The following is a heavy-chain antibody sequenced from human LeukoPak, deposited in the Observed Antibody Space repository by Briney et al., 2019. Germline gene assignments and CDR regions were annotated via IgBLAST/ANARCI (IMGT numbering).Heavy chain of an antibody. Sequence: SQTLSLTCTVSGGSISSGSYYWGWIRQPPGKGLEWIGSIYYSGSTYYNPSLKSRVTISVDTSKNQFSLKLSSVTAADTAVYYCARVKGGDAFDIWGQGTMVTVSS. CDR1: GGSISSGSYY. CDR2: IYYSGST. D-gene: IGHD3-16*01. J-gene: IGHJ3*02. V-gene: IGHV4-39*07. CDR3: ARVKGGDAFDI.